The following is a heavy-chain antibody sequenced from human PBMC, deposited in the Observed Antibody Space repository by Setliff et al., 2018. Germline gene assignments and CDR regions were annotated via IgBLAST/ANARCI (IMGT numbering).Heavy chain of an antibody. Sequence: GGSLRLSCVASGFTFKNYGMHWVRQAPGKGLEWVAVISYDGINKYYADSVKGRFTISRDNSKNTLYLQMNSLRVEDTAVYYCARDGVPPLNYNFWSGNFEFWGQGTLVTVSS. D-gene: IGHD3-3*01. CDR2: ISYDGINK. V-gene: IGHV3-30*06. CDR1: GFTFKNYG. J-gene: IGHJ4*02. CDR3: ARDGVPPLNYNFWSGNFEF.